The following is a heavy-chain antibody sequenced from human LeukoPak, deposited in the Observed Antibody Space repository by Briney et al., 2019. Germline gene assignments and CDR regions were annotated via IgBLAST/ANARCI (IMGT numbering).Heavy chain of an antibody. J-gene: IGHJ4*02. CDR2: INHSGST. D-gene: IGHD3-22*01. CDR3: ARGAPSPGAPTYYYDSSGYYAGAFDI. CDR1: GGSFSGYY. V-gene: IGHV4-34*01. Sequence: SETLSLTCAVYGGSFSGYYWSWIRQPPGKGLEWIGEINHSGSTNYNPSLKSRVTISVDTSKNQFSLKLSSVTAADTAVYYCARGAPSPGAPTYYYDSSGYYAGAFDIWGQGTLVTVSS.